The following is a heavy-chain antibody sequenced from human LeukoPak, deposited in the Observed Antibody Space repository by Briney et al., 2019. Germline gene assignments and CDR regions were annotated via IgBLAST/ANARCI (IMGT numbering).Heavy chain of an antibody. V-gene: IGHV3-30*18. CDR1: GFTFSSYG. CDR2: VSYDGNLQ. D-gene: IGHD4-17*01. CDR3: VKVYPTVTTSSVLGS. Sequence: GGSLRLSCAASGFTFSSYGMHWVRQAPGQGVKWVAAVSYDGNLQHYADAVKGRFTVSRDNSKNTVFLQINSLRTEDSAVYWCVKVYPTVTTSSVLGSWGQGTLVTVSS. J-gene: IGHJ4*02.